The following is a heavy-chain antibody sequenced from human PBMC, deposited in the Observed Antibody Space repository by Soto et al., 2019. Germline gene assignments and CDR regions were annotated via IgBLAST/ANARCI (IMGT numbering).Heavy chain of an antibody. J-gene: IGHJ1*01. CDR1: GGSFSGYY. CDR2: INHSGST. Sequence: SETLSLTCAVYGGSFSGYYWSWIRQPPGKGLEWIGEINHSGSTNYDPSLKSRVTISLDTSMNQFSLKLISVTAADTAVYYCARGGLRYCSSSSRDHLEYWGQGTHVPVSS. CDR3: ARGGLRYCSSSSRDHLEY. V-gene: IGHV4-34*01. D-gene: IGHD2-2*01.